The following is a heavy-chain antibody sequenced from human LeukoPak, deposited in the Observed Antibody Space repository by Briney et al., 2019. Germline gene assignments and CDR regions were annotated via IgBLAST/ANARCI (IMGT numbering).Heavy chain of an antibody. J-gene: IGHJ6*04. CDR2: IYHSGST. Sequence: SETLSLTCAVSGGSISSSNWWSWVRQPPRKGLEWIGEIYHSGSTNYNPSLKSRVTIPIDKSKNQLSLKLSSVTAEDTGVYYWARGGVTMVRGPQPYYYGMDVWGKGTTVTVSS. CDR1: GGSISSSNW. CDR3: ARGGVTMVRGPQPYYYGMDV. D-gene: IGHD3-10*01. V-gene: IGHV4-4*02.